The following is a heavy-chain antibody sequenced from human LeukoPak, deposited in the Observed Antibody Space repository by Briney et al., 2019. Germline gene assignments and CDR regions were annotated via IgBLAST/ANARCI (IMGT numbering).Heavy chain of an antibody. CDR3: ARDSPDYGSGRWFDP. CDR2: ISSSSSYI. CDR1: RFTFSSYS. Sequence: GGSLRLSCAASRFTFSSYSMNWVRQAPGKGLEWVSSISSSSSYIYYADSVKGRFTISRDNAKNSLYLQMNSLRAEDTAVYYCARDSPDYGSGRWFDPWGQGTLVTVSS. J-gene: IGHJ5*02. D-gene: IGHD3-10*01. V-gene: IGHV3-21*04.